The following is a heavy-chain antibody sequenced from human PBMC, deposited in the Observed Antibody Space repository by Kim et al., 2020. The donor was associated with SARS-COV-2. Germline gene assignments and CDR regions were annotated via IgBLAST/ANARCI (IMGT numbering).Heavy chain of an antibody. CDR2: INAGNGNT. V-gene: IGHV1-3*01. D-gene: IGHD5-18*01. Sequence: ASVKVSCKAAGYTFTRYAMHWVRQAPGQRLEWMGWINAGNGNTKYSQKFQGRVTITRETSATTAYMELSSLRSEDTAVYYCARVDTAMAALIDYWGQGTLVTVSS. J-gene: IGHJ4*02. CDR3: ARVDTAMAALIDY. CDR1: GYTFTRYA.